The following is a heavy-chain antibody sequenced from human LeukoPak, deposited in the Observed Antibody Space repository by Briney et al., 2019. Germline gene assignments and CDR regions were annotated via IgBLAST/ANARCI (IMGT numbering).Heavy chain of an antibody. CDR3: ARDPLYDYVWGSYRYGDAFDI. CDR1: GFTFSSYW. D-gene: IGHD3-16*02. V-gene: IGHV3-48*04. Sequence: GGSLRLSCAASGFTFSSYWMNWVRQAPGKGLEWVSYISSSGSTIYYADSVKGRFTISRDNAKNSLYLQMNSLRAEDTAVYYCARDPLYDYVWGSYRYGDAFDIWGQGAMVTVSS. J-gene: IGHJ3*02. CDR2: ISSSGSTI.